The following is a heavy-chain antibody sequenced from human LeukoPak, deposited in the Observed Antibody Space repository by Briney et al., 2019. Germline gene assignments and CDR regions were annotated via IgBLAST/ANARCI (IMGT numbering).Heavy chain of an antibody. J-gene: IGHJ5*02. CDR2: IYTSGST. D-gene: IGHD3-3*01. V-gene: IGHV4-61*02. Sequence: SETLSLTCTVSGGSISNSNYYWSWIRQPAGKGLEWIGRIYTSGSTNYNPSLKSRVTISIDTSKNQFSLKLSSVTAADTAVYYCARGRDFWSGYQFDPWGQGTLVTVSS. CDR3: ARGRDFWSGYQFDP. CDR1: GGSISNSNYY.